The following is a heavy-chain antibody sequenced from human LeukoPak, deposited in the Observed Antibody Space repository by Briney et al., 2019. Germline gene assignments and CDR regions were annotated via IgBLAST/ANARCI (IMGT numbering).Heavy chain of an antibody. CDR2: IYGGGST. CDR3: ARGTLNYYYYYMDV. V-gene: IGHV3-53*01. J-gene: IGHJ6*03. Sequence: GGSLRLSCAASGFTFSSYAMSWVRQAPGKGLEWVSVIYGGGSTYYADSVKGRFTISRDNSKNTLYLQMNSLRAEDTAVYYCARGTLNYYYYYMDVWGQGTTVTVSS. CDR1: GFTFSSYA.